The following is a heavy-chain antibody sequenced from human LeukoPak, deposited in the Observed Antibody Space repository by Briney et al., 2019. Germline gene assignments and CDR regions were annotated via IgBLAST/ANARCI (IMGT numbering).Heavy chain of an antibody. Sequence: PGGSLRLSCAASGFTFSSYGMHWVRQAPGKGLEWVAFIRYDGSNKYYADSVKGRFTISRDNAKNSLCLQMNSLRAEDTAVCYCARDDIAVATCFDYWGQGTLVTVSS. V-gene: IGHV3-30*02. J-gene: IGHJ4*02. D-gene: IGHD6-19*01. CDR3: ARDDIAVATCFDY. CDR1: GFTFSSYG. CDR2: IRYDGSNK.